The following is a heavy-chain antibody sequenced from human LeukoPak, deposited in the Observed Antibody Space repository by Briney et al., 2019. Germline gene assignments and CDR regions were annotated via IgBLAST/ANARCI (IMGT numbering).Heavy chain of an antibody. Sequence: GASVKVSCKASGYTFTGYYMHWVRQAPGQGLEWMGWINPNSGGTNYAQKFQGRVTMTRDTSISTAYMELSRLRSDDTAVYYCAIVSPELGWDSSGYYFWFDPWGQGTLVTVSS. V-gene: IGHV1-2*02. D-gene: IGHD3-22*01. J-gene: IGHJ5*02. CDR1: GYTFTGYY. CDR3: AIVSPELGWDSSGYYFWFDP. CDR2: INPNSGGT.